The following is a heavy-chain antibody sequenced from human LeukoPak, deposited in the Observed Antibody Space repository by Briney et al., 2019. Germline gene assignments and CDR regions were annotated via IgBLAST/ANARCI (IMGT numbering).Heavy chain of an antibody. Sequence: SETLSLTCAVYGESFCGCYWSWIRQPPGKGLEWIGEINHSGSTNYNPSLKSRVTISVDTSKNQFSLKLSSVTAADTAVYYCARGVARTYYSDTSGYAAADYWGQGTLVTVSS. D-gene: IGHD3-22*01. CDR3: ARGVARTYYSDTSGYAAADY. V-gene: IGHV4-34*01. J-gene: IGHJ4*02. CDR2: INHSGST. CDR1: GESFCGCY.